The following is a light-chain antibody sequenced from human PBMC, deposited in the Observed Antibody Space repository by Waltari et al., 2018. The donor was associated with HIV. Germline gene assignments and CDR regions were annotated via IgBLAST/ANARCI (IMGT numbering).Light chain of an antibody. V-gene: IGKV3-15*01. Sequence: EIVMTQSPATLSVSPGERATLSCRASQSVLNNLAWYQQKPGQAPRLLIYGASSRATGIPARFSGSGSGTEFTLTISSLQSEDFAVYYCQQYDNRPPNTFGQGTRLEIK. J-gene: IGKJ5*01. CDR2: GAS. CDR1: QSVLNN. CDR3: QQYDNRPPNT.